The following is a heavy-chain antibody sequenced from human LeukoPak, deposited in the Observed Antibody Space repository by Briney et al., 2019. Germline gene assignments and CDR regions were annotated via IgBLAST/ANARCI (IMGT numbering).Heavy chain of an antibody. J-gene: IGHJ4*02. V-gene: IGHV3-20*04. CDR1: GFTFEDYG. CDR2: INWNGGST. D-gene: IGHD3-22*01. Sequence: PGGSVRLSCAASGFTFEDYGMSWVRQAPGKGLEWVSCINWNGGSTGYADSVKGRFTISRDNAKNSLYLQMNSLRAEDTALYYCARGSRYDSSGHYDYWGQGTLVTVSS. CDR3: ARGSRYDSSGHYDY.